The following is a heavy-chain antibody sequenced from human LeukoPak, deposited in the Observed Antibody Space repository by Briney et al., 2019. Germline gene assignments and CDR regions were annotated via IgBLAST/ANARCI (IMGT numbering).Heavy chain of an antibody. J-gene: IGHJ4*02. D-gene: IGHD2-2*01. CDR2: ISNDGSNN. Sequence: PGGSLGLSCAVSGFTFSSYGMHWVRQAPGKGLEWVAVISNDGSNNYYSDSVKGRFTISRDNSNNTLYLQMNSLRAEDSAVYYCAKVNRTHIFYGSFHNCGQGTLVIVSS. V-gene: IGHV3-30*18. CDR1: GFTFSSYG. CDR3: AKVNRTHIFYGSFHN.